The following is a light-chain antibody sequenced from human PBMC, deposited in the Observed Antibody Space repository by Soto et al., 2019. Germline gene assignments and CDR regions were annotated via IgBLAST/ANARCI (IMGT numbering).Light chain of an antibody. CDR3: QQYVNTVRT. V-gene: IGKV3-20*01. Sequence: EIVFTQSPGTLSLSPGERATLSCRASQTISNSYLAWYQHKSGQAPRLLISAASSRATGIPDRFSGSGSGTDFTLTISRLEPEDFAVYYCQQYVNTVRTFGQGTKVDSK. CDR1: QTISNSY. J-gene: IGKJ1*01. CDR2: AAS.